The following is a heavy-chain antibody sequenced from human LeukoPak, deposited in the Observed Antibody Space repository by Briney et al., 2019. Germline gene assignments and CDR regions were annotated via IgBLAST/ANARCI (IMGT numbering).Heavy chain of an antibody. CDR2: IYTSGST. Sequence: KPSETLSLTCTVSGGSISSYYWSWIRQPAGKGLEWIGRIYTSGSTNYNPSLESRVTMSVDTSKNQFSLKLSSVTAADTAVYYCASWGFWGGYYDFDYWGQGPLVPVSS. CDR1: GGSISSYY. J-gene: IGHJ4*02. V-gene: IGHV4-4*07. CDR3: ASWGFWGGYYDFDY. D-gene: IGHD3-3*01.